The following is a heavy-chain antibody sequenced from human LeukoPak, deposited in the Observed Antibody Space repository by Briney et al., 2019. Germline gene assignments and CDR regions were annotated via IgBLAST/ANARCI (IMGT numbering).Heavy chain of an antibody. CDR2: INAGNGKT. CDR1: GFPLSTYA. J-gene: IGHJ6*04. D-gene: IGHD5-12*01. V-gene: IGHV1-3*01. CDR3: ARASIVATRYYFYGMDV. Sequence: ASVTVSCKASGFPLSTYAIHWVRQAPGQSLEWVGWINAGNGKTEYAQKLHDRVTITRDTSASTADMELSSLRSEDTAVYYCARASIVATRYYFYGMDVRGKGTTVIVSS.